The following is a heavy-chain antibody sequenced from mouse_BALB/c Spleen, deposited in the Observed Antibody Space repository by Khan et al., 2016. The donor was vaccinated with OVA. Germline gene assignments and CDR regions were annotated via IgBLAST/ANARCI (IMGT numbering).Heavy chain of an antibody. J-gene: IGHJ1*01. CDR3: ARNRYGGGYWYFDV. CDR2: IWGGGST. Sequence: VQLMESGPGLVAPSQSLSITCTVSGFSPSRSSIHWVRRPPGKGLEWLGMIWGGGSTDYNSALKSRLSISKDNSKSQVFLKMISLQADDTAMYCCARNRYGGGYWYFDVWGAETTVTVSS. D-gene: IGHD1-1*01. V-gene: IGHV2-6-4*01. CDR1: GFSPSRSS.